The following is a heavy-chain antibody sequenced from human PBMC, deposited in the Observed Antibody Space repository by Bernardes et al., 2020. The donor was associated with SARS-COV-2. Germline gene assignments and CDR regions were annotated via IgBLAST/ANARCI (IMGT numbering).Heavy chain of an antibody. CDR1: GYTFTSYG. CDR3: ARDNPVVVPAAPQYDFWSGYNYYYYYMDV. V-gene: IGHV1-18*01. J-gene: IGHJ6*03. CDR2: ISAYNGNT. Sequence: ASVKVSCKASGYTFTSYGISWVRQAPGQGLEWMGWISAYNGNTNYAQKLQGRVTMTTDTSTSTAYMELRSLRSDDTAVYYCARDNPVVVPAAPQYDFWSGYNYYYYYMDVWGKGTTVTVSS. D-gene: IGHD3-3*01.